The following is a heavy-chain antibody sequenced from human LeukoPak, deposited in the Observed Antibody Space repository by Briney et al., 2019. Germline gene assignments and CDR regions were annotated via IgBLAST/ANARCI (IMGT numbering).Heavy chain of an antibody. V-gene: IGHV1-8*03. CDR3: ARFDFWSGYVD. CDR1: GYTFTSYD. Sequence: VASVKVSCKASGYTFTSYDINWVRQATGQGIEWMGWMNPNSGNTGYAQKFEGRVTITRNTSISTAYMELSSLRSEDTAVYYCARFDFWSGYVDWGQGTLVTVSS. D-gene: IGHD3-3*01. J-gene: IGHJ4*02. CDR2: MNPNSGNT.